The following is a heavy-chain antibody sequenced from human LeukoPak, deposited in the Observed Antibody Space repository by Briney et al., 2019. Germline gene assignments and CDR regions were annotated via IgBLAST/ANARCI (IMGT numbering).Heavy chain of an antibody. Sequence: NTSETLSLTCTVSGGSISSYYWSWIRQPPGEGLEWIGYIYYSGTTNYNPSLKSRVTISVDTSKNQFSLKLSSVTAADTAVYYCARGVYIAAAQYGYWGQGTLVTVSS. CDR3: ARGVYIAAAQYGY. CDR1: GGSISSYY. CDR2: IYYSGTT. D-gene: IGHD6-13*01. J-gene: IGHJ4*02. V-gene: IGHV4-59*01.